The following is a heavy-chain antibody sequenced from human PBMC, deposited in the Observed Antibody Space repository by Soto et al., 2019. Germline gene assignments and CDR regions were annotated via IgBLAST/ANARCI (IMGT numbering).Heavy chain of an antibody. CDR3: ARIYGDYDYGMDV. V-gene: IGHV3-48*03. CDR1: GFTFSSYE. CDR2: ISSSGSTI. Sequence: EVQLVESGGGLVQPGGSLRLSCAASGFTFSSYEMNWVRQAPGKGLEWVSYISSSGSTIYYADSVKGRFTISRDNAKNSVYLPMNSLRAEDTAVYYCARIYGDYDYGMDVWGQGTTVTVSS. J-gene: IGHJ6*02. D-gene: IGHD4-17*01.